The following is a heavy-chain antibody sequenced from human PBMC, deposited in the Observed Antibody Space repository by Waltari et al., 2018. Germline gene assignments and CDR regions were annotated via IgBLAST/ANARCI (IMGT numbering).Heavy chain of an antibody. Sequence: QVLLQQWGAGLLKPSETLSLTCDISGGSLGDYIWTWIRQPPGKGLEWLGQVSHVGTARSNPSVKSRVTLSLDTSQRHFSLRLQSVTAADTAVYYCARGRNYDSTLGRNDSSHSGLDVWGQGSAVTVSS. V-gene: IGHV4-34*02. CDR2: VSHVGTA. D-gene: IGHD3-3*01. CDR1: GGSLGDYI. CDR3: ARGRNYDSTLGRNDSSHSGLDV. J-gene: IGHJ6*01.